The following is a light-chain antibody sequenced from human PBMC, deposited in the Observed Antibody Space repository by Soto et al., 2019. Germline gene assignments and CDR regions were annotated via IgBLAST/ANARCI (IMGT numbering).Light chain of an antibody. V-gene: IGLV2-11*01. CDR2: DVI. Sequence: QSALTQPRSVSGSPGQSVSISCTGARSDVGGYDYVSWYRQHPDKAPKVIIYDVIKRPSGVPDRFSGSKSGNTASLTISGLQSDDEADYYCCSYAGSYSYVFGPGTKLTVL. CDR1: RSDVGGYDY. CDR3: CSYAGSYSYV. J-gene: IGLJ1*01.